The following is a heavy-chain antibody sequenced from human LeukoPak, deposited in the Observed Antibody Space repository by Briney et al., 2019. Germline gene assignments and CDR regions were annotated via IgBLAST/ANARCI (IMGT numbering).Heavy chain of an antibody. J-gene: IGHJ3*02. CDR1: GFTFGDYA. Sequence: GGSLRLSCTASGFTFGDYAMSWVRQAPGKGLEWVGFIRSKAYGGTTEYAASVKGRFTISRDDSKSIAYLQMNSLKTEDTAVYYCAREGGGVVTVDAFDIWGQGTMVTVSS. CDR2: IRSKAYGGTT. D-gene: IGHD3-3*01. CDR3: AREGGGVVTVDAFDI. V-gene: IGHV3-49*04.